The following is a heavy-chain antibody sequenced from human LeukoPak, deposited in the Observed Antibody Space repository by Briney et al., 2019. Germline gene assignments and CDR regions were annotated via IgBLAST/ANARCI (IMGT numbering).Heavy chain of an antibody. Sequence: SETLSLTCAVYGGSFSGYYWSWIRQLPGKGLEWIGEINHSGSTNYNPSLKSRVTMSVDTSKNQFSLKLSSVTAADTAVYYCARDHITMIVAWGQGTLVTVSS. V-gene: IGHV4-34*01. D-gene: IGHD3-22*01. CDR2: INHSGST. CDR1: GGSFSGYY. CDR3: ARDHITMIVA. J-gene: IGHJ4*02.